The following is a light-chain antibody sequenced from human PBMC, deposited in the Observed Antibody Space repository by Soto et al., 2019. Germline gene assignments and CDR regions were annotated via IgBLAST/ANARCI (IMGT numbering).Light chain of an antibody. V-gene: IGKV2-28*01. J-gene: IGKJ4*01. Sequence: DIVMTQSPLSLPVTPGEPASISCRSSQSLLHSNGYNYLDWYLQKPGQSPQLLIYLGSNRASGVPDRFSGSGSGIDFTLKISRVEAEDVGVYYCMQALQTPLTFAGGTKVEIK. CDR3: MQALQTPLT. CDR2: LGS. CDR1: QSLLHSNGYNY.